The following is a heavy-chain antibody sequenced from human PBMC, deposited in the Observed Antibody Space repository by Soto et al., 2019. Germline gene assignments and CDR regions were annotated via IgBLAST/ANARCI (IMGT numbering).Heavy chain of an antibody. CDR2: VHDSWGP. Sequence: VPLQESGPGLVKPSETMSLSCTVSGGSISSYYWSLIRQTPGKGLEWIGYVHDSWGPNYNPSLKSRVAISLDTSKSQLSMKLTSVTATDTAVYYCARQGFGARHDLVDVRGQGTTVTVYS. V-gene: IGHV4-59*08. CDR1: GGSISSYY. D-gene: IGHD3-10*01. J-gene: IGHJ6*02. CDR3: ARQGFGARHDLVDV.